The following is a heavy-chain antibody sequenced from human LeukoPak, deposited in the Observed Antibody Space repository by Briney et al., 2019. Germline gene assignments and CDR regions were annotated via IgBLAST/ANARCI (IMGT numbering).Heavy chain of an antibody. CDR2: ISWNSGSI. CDR3: AKDRDYDFWSGYDY. V-gene: IGHV3-9*01. J-gene: IGHJ4*02. D-gene: IGHD3-3*01. CDR1: GFTLDDYA. Sequence: GRSLRLSCAASGFTLDDYAMHWVRQAPGKGLEWVSGISWNSGSIAYADSVKGRFTISRDNAKNSLYLQMNSLRAEDTALYYCAKDRDYDFWSGYDYWGQGTLVTVSS.